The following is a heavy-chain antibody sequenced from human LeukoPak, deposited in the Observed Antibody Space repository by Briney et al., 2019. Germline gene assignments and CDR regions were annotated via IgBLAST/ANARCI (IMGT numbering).Heavy chain of an antibody. CDR1: GFIFSRYS. V-gene: IGHV3-21*01. Sequence: GGSLRLSCEASGFIFSRYSMNWVRQAPGKGLEWVSSISTFSTFIYYADSVKGRFTISRDNAKNSLYLQMNSLRAEDTAVYYCARGHGDSSGLGVFDIWGQGTMVTVSS. J-gene: IGHJ3*02. CDR3: ARGHGDSSGLGVFDI. D-gene: IGHD3-22*01. CDR2: ISTFSTFI.